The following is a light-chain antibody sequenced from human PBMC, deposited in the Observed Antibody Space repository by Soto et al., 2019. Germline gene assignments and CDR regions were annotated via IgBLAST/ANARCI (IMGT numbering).Light chain of an antibody. CDR1: QSVSSN. V-gene: IGKV3-15*01. CDR2: GAY. CDR3: KQYYRWPVT. Sequence: EIVLTQSPATLSVSPGERATLSCRASQSVSSNLAWYQHKPGQPHRLLISGAYTGATGIQARFSGSGSGTKFTLTIKSLQSEDFAVYYCKQYYRWPVTFGGGTKVDIK. J-gene: IGKJ4*01.